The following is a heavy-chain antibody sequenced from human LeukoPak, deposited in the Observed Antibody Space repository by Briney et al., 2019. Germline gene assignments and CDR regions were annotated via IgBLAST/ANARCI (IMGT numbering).Heavy chain of an antibody. Sequence: GGSLRLSCAASGFTVRSNYMSWVRQAPGKGLEWVSVIHSDDSTYLADSVKGRFTISRDNSKNTLYLQMKGLRAEDTAVYYCARDPAHSGSYPPDYWGQGTLVTVSS. D-gene: IGHD1-26*01. CDR3: ARDPAHSGSYPPDY. J-gene: IGHJ4*02. CDR2: IHSDDST. CDR1: GFTVRSNY. V-gene: IGHV3-53*01.